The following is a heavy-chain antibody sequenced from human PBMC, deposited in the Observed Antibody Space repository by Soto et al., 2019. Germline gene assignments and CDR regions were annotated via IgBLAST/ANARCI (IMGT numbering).Heavy chain of an antibody. Sequence: SEPLSLPCTVSGGSINNNNYYWAWIRQPPGKGLSWIASIYYDGSTYYNSSLKSRVTISRDTSKNHFSLRLTSMTAADTAVYYCATVLVGATRHPDSDSWGQGTLVTVSS. V-gene: IGHV4-39*02. J-gene: IGHJ4*02. CDR1: GGSINNNNYY. CDR2: IYYDGST. D-gene: IGHD2-15*01. CDR3: ATVLVGATRHPDSDS.